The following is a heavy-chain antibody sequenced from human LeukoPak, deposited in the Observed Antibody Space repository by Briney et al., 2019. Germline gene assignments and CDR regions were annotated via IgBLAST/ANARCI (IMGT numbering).Heavy chain of an antibody. Sequence: AGGSLRLSCVASGFTFSSYDMSWVRQAPGKGLEWVSAISGSGGSTYYADSVKGRFTISRDNSKKTLYLQMNSLRAEDTAVYYCAKGSWRGELIGYWGQGTLVTVSS. J-gene: IGHJ4*02. CDR3: AKGSWRGELIGY. D-gene: IGHD1-26*01. CDR1: GFTFSSYD. V-gene: IGHV3-23*01. CDR2: ISGSGGST.